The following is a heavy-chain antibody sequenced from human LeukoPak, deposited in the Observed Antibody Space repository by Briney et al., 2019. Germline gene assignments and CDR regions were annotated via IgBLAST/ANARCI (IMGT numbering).Heavy chain of an antibody. J-gene: IGHJ5*02. D-gene: IGHD3-10*01. CDR2: INHSGST. Sequence: SYTLSLTCAVCGGSFSDYYWRLIRQPPAPRVEAVGEINHSGSTNYNPSLKTRVTISVDTSKNQFSLKLSSVTAADTAVYYYARAWFGELRFDPWGQGTLVTVSS. CDR3: ARAWFGELRFDP. CDR1: GGSFSDYY. V-gene: IGHV4-34*01.